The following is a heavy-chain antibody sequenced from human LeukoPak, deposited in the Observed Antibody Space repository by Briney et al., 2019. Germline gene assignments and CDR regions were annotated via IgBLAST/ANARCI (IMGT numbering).Heavy chain of an antibody. CDR3: ARAGPPAFDP. CDR2: ISYSGSTT. V-gene: IGHV3-48*03. CDR1: GFTFTNFE. Sequence: GGSLRLSCAASGFTFTNFEMNWVRQAPGKGLEWVSYISYSGSTTSYANSVKGRFTISRDNAKNSLYLQMNSLRAEDTAVYYCARAGPPAFDPWGQGTLVTVSS. J-gene: IGHJ5*02.